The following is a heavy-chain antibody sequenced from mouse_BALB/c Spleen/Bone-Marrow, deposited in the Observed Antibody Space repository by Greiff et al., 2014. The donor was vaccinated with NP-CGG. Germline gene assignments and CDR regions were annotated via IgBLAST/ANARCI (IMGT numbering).Heavy chain of an antibody. D-gene: IGHD1-1*01. CDR2: IWAGGST. CDR3: ARDWALYYYGSSYVWFAY. CDR1: GFSLTSYG. J-gene: IGHJ3*01. Sequence: VKLQESGPGLVAPSQSLSITCTVSGFSLTSYGVHWVRQPPGKGLEWLGVIWAGGSTNYNSALMSRLSISKDNSKSQVFLKMNSLQTDDTAMCYCARDWALYYYGSSYVWFAYWGQGTLVTVSA. V-gene: IGHV2-9*02.